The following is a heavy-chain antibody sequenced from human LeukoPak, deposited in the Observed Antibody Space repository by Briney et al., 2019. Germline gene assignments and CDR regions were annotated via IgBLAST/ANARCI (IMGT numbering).Heavy chain of an antibody. D-gene: IGHD2-2*01. J-gene: IGHJ5*02. CDR1: GFTFRTYW. Sequence: PGGSLRLSCAASGFTFRTYWMHWVRQAPGKGLVWVSRINGDGSSTTYADSVKGRFTISRDNAKNTLYLQMNSLRAEVTVIYYCARDQGYHLFDPLGQGTLVTVSS. CDR3: ARDQGYHLFDP. CDR2: INGDGSST. V-gene: IGHV3-74*01.